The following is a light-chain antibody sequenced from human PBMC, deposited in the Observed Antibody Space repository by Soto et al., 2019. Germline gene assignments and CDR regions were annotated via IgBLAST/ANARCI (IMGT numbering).Light chain of an antibody. CDR1: SSNIGAGYD. CDR3: QSYDTSLSGWV. CDR2: GNS. V-gene: IGLV1-40*01. J-gene: IGLJ3*02. Sequence: QSVLTQPPSVSGAPGQRVTISCTGSSSNIGAGYDVHWYQQLPGTAPKLLIYGNSNRPSGVPDRFSGSKSGTSASLAITGLQAVHEADYACQSYDTSLSGWVFGGGTKLTVL.